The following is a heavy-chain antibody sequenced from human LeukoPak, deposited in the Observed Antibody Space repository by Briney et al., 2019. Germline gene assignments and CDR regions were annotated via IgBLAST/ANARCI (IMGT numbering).Heavy chain of an antibody. Sequence: GGSLRLSCAASGFTFSIYAMSWVRQAPGKGRGWVLAVMVRGGSTFYADSVQGRLTISRDNSKETLYLQMNSLRGADKAVYYCARSLGGDYRVWSRGYLSYYGMDVWGQGTTVTVSS. CDR2: VMVRGGST. CDR3: ARSLGGDYRVWSRGYLSYYGMDV. V-gene: IGHV3-23*01. CDR1: GFTFSIYA. J-gene: IGHJ6*02. D-gene: IGHD4-17*01.